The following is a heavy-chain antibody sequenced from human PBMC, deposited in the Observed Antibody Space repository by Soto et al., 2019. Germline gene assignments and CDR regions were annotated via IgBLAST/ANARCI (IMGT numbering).Heavy chain of an antibody. D-gene: IGHD2-2*01. CDR1: GYTFTTYG. Sequence: QVQLVQSGAEVKKPGASVKVSCKASGYTFTTYGISWVRQAPGQGLEWMGWINPYNGNTNYAQKLQGRVTMTTDTPKSTAYMELRSLISVDTAVYYCARENVIWGVPNWFDPWVQGTLVTVSS. CDR2: INPYNGNT. CDR3: ARENVIWGVPNWFDP. J-gene: IGHJ5*02. V-gene: IGHV1-18*01.